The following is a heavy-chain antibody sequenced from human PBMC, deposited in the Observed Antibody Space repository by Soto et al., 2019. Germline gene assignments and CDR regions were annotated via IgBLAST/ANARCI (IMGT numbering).Heavy chain of an antibody. Sequence: SVKVSCKASGGTFSIYAISCVRQSAGQGLEWMGGIIPIFGTANYAQKFQGRVTITADESTSTAYMELSSLRSEDTAVYYCARGRDTAMVTYFDYWGQGTLVTVSS. CDR3: ARGRDTAMVTYFDY. CDR1: GGTFSIYA. CDR2: IIPIFGTA. V-gene: IGHV1-69*13. D-gene: IGHD5-18*01. J-gene: IGHJ4*02.